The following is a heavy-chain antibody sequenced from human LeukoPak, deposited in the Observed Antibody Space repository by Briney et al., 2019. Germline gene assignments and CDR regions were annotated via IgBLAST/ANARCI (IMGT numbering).Heavy chain of an antibody. J-gene: IGHJ6*03. V-gene: IGHV5-51*01. Sequence: GESLKIPCKGSGYSFTSYWIGWVRQMPGKGLEWMGIIYPGDSDTRYSPSFQGRVTISADKSISTAYLQWSSLKASDTAMYYCARQDHSGYSSSWYSHYYYYYMDVWGKGTTVTISS. CDR2: IYPGDSDT. CDR1: GYSFTSYW. CDR3: ARQDHSGYSSSWYSHYYYYYMDV. D-gene: IGHD6-13*01.